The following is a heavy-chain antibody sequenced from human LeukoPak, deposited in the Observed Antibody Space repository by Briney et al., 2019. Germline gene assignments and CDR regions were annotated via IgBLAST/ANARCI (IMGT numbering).Heavy chain of an antibody. D-gene: IGHD5-18*01. J-gene: IGHJ6*03. CDR2: ISYDGRNK. CDR1: GFTFSSYA. V-gene: IGHV3-30*04. Sequence: GGALRLSCAASGFTFSSYAMHWVRQAPGKGLGWVAVISYDGRNKYYADSVKGRFTISRDNAKNSLYLQMNSLRAEARAVYYCARVPSGYSYGLMEYYYYMDVWGKGTTVTISS. CDR3: ARVPSGYSYGLMEYYYYMDV.